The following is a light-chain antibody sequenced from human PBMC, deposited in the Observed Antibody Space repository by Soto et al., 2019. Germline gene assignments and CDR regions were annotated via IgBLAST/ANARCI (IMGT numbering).Light chain of an antibody. CDR1: QSVGSS. V-gene: IGKV3-11*01. Sequence: EIGLTQSPATLSLSPGERATLSCRASQSVGSSLAWYQQKPGQAPRLLIYDASNRATGIPARFSGSGSGTDFTLTISRLEPEDFAVYYCQQYNNWPLTFGQGTRLEIK. CDR2: DAS. CDR3: QQYNNWPLT. J-gene: IGKJ5*01.